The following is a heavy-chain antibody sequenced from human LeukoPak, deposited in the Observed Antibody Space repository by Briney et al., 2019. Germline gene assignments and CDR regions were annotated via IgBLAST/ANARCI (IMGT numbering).Heavy chain of an antibody. CDR3: ASTLPGYASSSIRAYYFDY. CDR1: GGSFSGYY. D-gene: IGHD6-13*01. J-gene: IGHJ4*02. CDR2: INQSGST. Sequence: SETLSLTCAVYGGSFSGYYWSWIRQPPGKGLEWIGEINQSGSTNYNPSLKSRVTISVDTSKNQFSLKLSSVTAADTAVYYCASTLPGYASSSIRAYYFDYWGQGTLVTVTS. V-gene: IGHV4-34*01.